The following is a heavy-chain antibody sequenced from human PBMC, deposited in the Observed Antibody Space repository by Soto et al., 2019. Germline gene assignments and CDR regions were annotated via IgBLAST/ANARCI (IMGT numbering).Heavy chain of an antibody. CDR1: GGSISSGGYS. V-gene: IGHV4-30-2*03. CDR3: ARHLYDYVWGSYPNWFDP. Sequence: PSETLALTCAVSGGSISSGGYSWSWIRQPPGKGLEWIGYIYHSGSTYYNPSLKSRVTISVDTSKNQFSLKLSSVTAADTAVYYCARHLYDYVWGSYPNWFDPWGQGTLVTVSS. D-gene: IGHD3-16*01. J-gene: IGHJ5*02. CDR2: IYHSGST.